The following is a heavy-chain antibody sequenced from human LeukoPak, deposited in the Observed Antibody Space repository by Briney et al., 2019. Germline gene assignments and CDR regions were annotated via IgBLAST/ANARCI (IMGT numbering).Heavy chain of an antibody. Sequence: GESLKISCKVSGCPFSNYWIGWVRQMPGKGLEWMGIIYPGDSDTRYSPSFQGQVTISADKSISTAYLQWSSLKASETAMYYCARVDTAMVTGVDYWGQGTLVTVSS. D-gene: IGHD5-18*01. V-gene: IGHV5-51*01. CDR2: IYPGDSDT. CDR3: ARVDTAMVTGVDY. CDR1: GCPFSNYW. J-gene: IGHJ4*02.